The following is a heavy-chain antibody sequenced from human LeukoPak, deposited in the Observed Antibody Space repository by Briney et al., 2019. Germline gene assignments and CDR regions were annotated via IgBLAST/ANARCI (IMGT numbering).Heavy chain of an antibody. Sequence: ASVKVSCRASGYTFTSYDINWVRQATGQGLEWMGWMNPNSGNTGYAQKFQGRVTITRNTSIRTAYMELSSLRSEDTAVYYCARGGYDILTGYYDDFDYWGQGTLVTVSS. J-gene: IGHJ4*02. CDR1: GYTFTSYD. CDR3: ARGGYDILTGYYDDFDY. V-gene: IGHV1-8*01. CDR2: MNPNSGNT. D-gene: IGHD3-9*01.